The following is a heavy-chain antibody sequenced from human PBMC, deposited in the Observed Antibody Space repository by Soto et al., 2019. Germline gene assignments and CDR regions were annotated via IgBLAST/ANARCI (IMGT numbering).Heavy chain of an antibody. CDR1: GYTFSNND. CDR2: MNPRTGDL. Sequence: QVQLVQSGAEVKKPGASVKVSCQASGYTFSNNDINWVRQATGQGLEWMGWMNPRTGDLGYAQKFRGRLNMTSNTSTSPAYMDLSSLRSEDTAVYYCARGSWCGDFGNFDYALDVWGQGTTVTVSS. J-gene: IGHJ6*02. V-gene: IGHV1-8*01. CDR3: ARGSWCGDFGNFDYALDV. D-gene: IGHD3-10*01.